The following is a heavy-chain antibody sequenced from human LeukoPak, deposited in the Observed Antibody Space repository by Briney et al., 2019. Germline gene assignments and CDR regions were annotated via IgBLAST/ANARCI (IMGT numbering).Heavy chain of an antibody. D-gene: IGHD4-17*01. CDR3: ASTPSTVTTFSY. J-gene: IGHJ4*02. Sequence: ASVKVSCKVSGYTLTELSMHWVRQAPGKGLEWMGGFDPEDGETIYAQKFQGRVTMTEDTSTDTAYMELSSLRSEDTAVYYCASTPSTVTTFSYWGQGTLVTVSS. CDR2: FDPEDGET. V-gene: IGHV1-24*01. CDR1: GYTLTELS.